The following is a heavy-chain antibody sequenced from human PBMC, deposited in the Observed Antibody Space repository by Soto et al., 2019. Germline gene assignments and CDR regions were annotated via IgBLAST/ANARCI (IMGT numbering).Heavy chain of an antibody. J-gene: IGHJ4*02. Sequence: QLQLQQWGAGLLKPSETLSLTCAVYGGSFRGYYWSWIRQPPGKGLEWIGEINHSGSTNYNPSLKSRVTISVDKSTNQFYLKLSSVTAADTAVYYCARTRQWLDYYFDYWGQGTLVTVSS. CDR2: INHSGST. CDR3: ARTRQWLDYYFDY. V-gene: IGHV4-34*01. D-gene: IGHD6-19*01. CDR1: GGSFRGYY.